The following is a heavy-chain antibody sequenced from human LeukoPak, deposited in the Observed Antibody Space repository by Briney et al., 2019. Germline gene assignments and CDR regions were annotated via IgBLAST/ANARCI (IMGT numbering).Heavy chain of an antibody. CDR2: IIPIFGTA. V-gene: IGHV1-69*05. D-gene: IGHD1-26*01. CDR1: VGTFSSYA. J-gene: IGHJ4*02. CDR3: ARGAIVGATHFDY. Sequence: SVKVSCKASVGTFSSYAISWVRQAPGQGLEWMGRIIPIFGTANYAQKFQARVTITTAESTTTAYMELSSLRSEDTAVYYCARGAIVGATHFDYWGQGTLVTVSS.